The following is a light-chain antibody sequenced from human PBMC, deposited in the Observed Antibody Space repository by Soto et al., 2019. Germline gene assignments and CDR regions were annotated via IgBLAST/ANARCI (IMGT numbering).Light chain of an antibody. Sequence: QSVLTQPPSASGSPGQSVAISCTGTSSDVGGYNYVSWYQQHPGKAPKLMIYEVNKRPSGVPERFSGSNSGNTATLTISRVEAGDEADYYCQVWESTPDNAEVFGPGTKLTVL. CDR2: EVN. J-gene: IGLJ1*01. CDR3: QVWESTPDNAEV. V-gene: IGLV2-8*01. CDR1: SSDVGGYNY.